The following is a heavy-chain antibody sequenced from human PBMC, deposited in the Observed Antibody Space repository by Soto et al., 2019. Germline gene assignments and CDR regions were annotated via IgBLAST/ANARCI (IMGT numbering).Heavy chain of an antibody. CDR2: VWYDGSNK. CDR3: ARDGGVHKDMANVFDI. CDR1: GFTFSNHG. V-gene: IGHV3-33*01. J-gene: IGHJ3*02. D-gene: IGHD5-18*01. Sequence: QVQLVESGGGVVQPGRSLRLSCAASGFTFSNHGMHWVRQAPGKGLEWVAVVWYDGSNKYYADSVKGRFSSSRDNSKNTLYLQMNSLRAEDTAVYYCARDGGVHKDMANVFDIWGQGTMVTVSS.